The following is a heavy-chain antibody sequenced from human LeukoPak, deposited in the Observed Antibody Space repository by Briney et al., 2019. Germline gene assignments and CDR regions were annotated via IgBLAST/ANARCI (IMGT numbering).Heavy chain of an antibody. Sequence: GGSLRLSCAASGFTFSSYAMSWVRQAPGKGLEWVSAISGSGGSTYYADSVKGRFTISRDNSKNTLYLQMNSLRAEDTAVYYCAKHRYSSGWSDLDYWGQGTLVTVSS. V-gene: IGHV3-23*01. CDR1: GFTFSSYA. CDR3: AKHRYSSGWSDLDY. CDR2: ISGSGGST. D-gene: IGHD6-19*01. J-gene: IGHJ4*02.